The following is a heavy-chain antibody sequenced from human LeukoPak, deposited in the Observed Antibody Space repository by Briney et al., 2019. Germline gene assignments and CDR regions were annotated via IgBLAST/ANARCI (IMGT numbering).Heavy chain of an antibody. Sequence: SETLSLTCTVSGGSISSGSYYWSWIRQPAGKGLEWIGRIYTSGSTNYNPSLKSRVTISVDTSKNQFSLKLSSVTAADTAVYYCARGVGSGSAGDYWGQGTLVTVSS. D-gene: IGHD3-10*01. J-gene: IGHJ4*02. CDR2: IYTSGST. V-gene: IGHV4-61*02. CDR1: GGSISSGSYY. CDR3: ARGVGSGSAGDY.